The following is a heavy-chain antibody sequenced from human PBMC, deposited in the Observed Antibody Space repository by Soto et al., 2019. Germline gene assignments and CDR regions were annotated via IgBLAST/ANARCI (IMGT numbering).Heavy chain of an antibody. CDR2: IIPIFGTA. V-gene: IGHV1-69*01. J-gene: IGHJ5*02. CDR3: ARRTVLLNFDP. Sequence: QVQLVQSGAEVKKPGSSVKVSCKASGGTFSGYATTGGRQAPGQGLEWMGGIIPIFGTANYAQKFQGRVTITADESTSTAYMELSSLRSEDTAVYYCARRTVLLNFDPWGQGTLVTVSS. CDR1: GGTFSGYA. D-gene: IGHD3-10*01.